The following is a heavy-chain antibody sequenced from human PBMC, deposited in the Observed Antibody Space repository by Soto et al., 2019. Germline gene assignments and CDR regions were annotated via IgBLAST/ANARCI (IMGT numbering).Heavy chain of an antibody. J-gene: IGHJ4*02. CDR2: IIPNLDTP. CDR1: GDSFNTFA. Sequence: QVQLVQSGAEVKKPGSSVKLSCKASGDSFNTFAVTWVRQAPGQGREWMGGIIPNLDTPNYAQKFQGRVTIIADKSTSTPYMELSSLRSEDTAVYYCARPYYDSSGYYLWYFDYWGQGTLVTVSS. V-gene: IGHV1-69*06. D-gene: IGHD3-22*01. CDR3: ARPYYDSSGYYLWYFDY.